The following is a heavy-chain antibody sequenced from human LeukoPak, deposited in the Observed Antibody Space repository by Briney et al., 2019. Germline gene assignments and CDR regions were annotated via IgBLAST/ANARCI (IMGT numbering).Heavy chain of an antibody. J-gene: IGHJ5*02. V-gene: IGHV4-34*01. CDR1: GGSFSGYY. D-gene: IGHD3-10*01. Sequence: SETLSLTCAVYGGSFSGYYWSWIRQPPGKGLEWIGEINHSGSTNYNPSLKSRVTISVDTSKNQFSLKLSSVTAADTAVYYCARHMRIRITMVRGVIGWFDPWGQGTLVTVSS. CDR2: INHSGST. CDR3: ARHMRIRITMVRGVIGWFDP.